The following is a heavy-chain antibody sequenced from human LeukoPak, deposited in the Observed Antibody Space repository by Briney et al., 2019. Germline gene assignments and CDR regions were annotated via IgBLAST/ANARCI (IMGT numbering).Heavy chain of an antibody. Sequence: ASVKVSCKASGGTFSSYAISWVRQAPGQGLEWMGGIIPIFGTATYAQKFQDRVTITAAKSTSTAYMELSSLRSEDTAVYYCARVERGYSYGYMYMDGYYYYYYMDVWGKGTTVTVSS. CDR2: IIPIFGTA. V-gene: IGHV1-69*06. CDR3: ARVERGYSYGYMYMDGYYYYYYMDV. CDR1: GGTFSSYA. J-gene: IGHJ6*03. D-gene: IGHD5-18*01.